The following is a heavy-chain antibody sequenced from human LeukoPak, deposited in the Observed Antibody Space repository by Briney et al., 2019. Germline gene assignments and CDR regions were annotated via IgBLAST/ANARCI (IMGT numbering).Heavy chain of an antibody. CDR2: IIPIFGTA. Sequence: ASVKVSCKASGGTFSSYAISWVRQAPGQGLEWMGGIIPIFGTANYAQKFQGRVTMTRDTSISTAYMELSRLRSDDTAVYYCARGNYDYVWGSRPFDYWGQGTLVTVSS. CDR3: ARGNYDYVWGSRPFDY. J-gene: IGHJ4*02. D-gene: IGHD3-16*01. CDR1: GGTFSSYA. V-gene: IGHV1-69*05.